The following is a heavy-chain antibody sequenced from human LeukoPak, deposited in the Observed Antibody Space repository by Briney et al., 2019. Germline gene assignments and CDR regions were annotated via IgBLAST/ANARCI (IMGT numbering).Heavy chain of an antibody. D-gene: IGHD3-3*01. J-gene: IGHJ4*02. V-gene: IGHV3-23*01. CDR1: GFTFDSYG. CDR3: AKSGGITIFGLVDY. Sequence: GGSLRLSCAASGFTFDSYGMNWVRQAPGKGLEGVSGISGSGGSTYYADSVKGRFTISRDNSKKILYLQMNSLRAEDTAVYHCAKSGGITIFGLVDYWGQGTLVTVSS. CDR2: ISGSGGST.